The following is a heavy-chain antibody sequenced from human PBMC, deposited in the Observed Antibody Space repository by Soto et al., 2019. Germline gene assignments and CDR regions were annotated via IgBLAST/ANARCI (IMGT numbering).Heavy chain of an antibody. CDR3: ARSLSLFPVYYYMDV. Sequence: ASVKVSCKASGYTFTSYGISWVRQAPGQGLEWMGWISAYNGNTNYAQKLQGRVTMTTDTSTSTAYMELRSLRSDDTAVYYCARSLSLFPVYYYMDVWGKGTTVTVSS. CDR1: GYTFTSYG. V-gene: IGHV1-18*01. CDR2: ISAYNGNT. J-gene: IGHJ6*03.